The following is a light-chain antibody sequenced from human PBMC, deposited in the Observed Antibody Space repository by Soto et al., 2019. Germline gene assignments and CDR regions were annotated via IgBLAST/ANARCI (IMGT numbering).Light chain of an antibody. CDR2: GAS. J-gene: IGKJ1*01. CDR3: QQYNNWPTWT. Sequence: EIVMTQSPATLSVSPGERATLSCRASQRVSSNLAWYQQKPGQAPRLLIYGASTRATGIPARFSGSGSGTEFTLPISSLQSADFAVYYCQQYNNWPTWTFGQGTKVEIK. CDR1: QRVSSN. V-gene: IGKV3-15*01.